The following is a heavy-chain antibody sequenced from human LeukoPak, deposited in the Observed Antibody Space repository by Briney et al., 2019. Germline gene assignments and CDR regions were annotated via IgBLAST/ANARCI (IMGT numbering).Heavy chain of an antibody. V-gene: IGHV4-34*01. Sequence: PETLSLTCAVYGGSFSGYYWSWIRQPPGKGLEWIGEINHSGSTNYNPSLKSRVTISVNTSKNQFSLKLSSVTAADTAVYYCARRSKLGYCSSTSCYNHYYYGMDVWGQGTTVTVSS. CDR1: GGSFSGYY. D-gene: IGHD2-2*02. CDR2: INHSGST. CDR3: ARRSKLGYCSSTSCYNHYYYGMDV. J-gene: IGHJ6*02.